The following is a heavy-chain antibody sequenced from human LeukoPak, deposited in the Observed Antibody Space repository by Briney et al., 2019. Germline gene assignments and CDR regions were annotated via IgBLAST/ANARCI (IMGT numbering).Heavy chain of an antibody. D-gene: IGHD3-3*01. CDR3: SRTLFGMVNY. J-gene: IGHJ4*02. Sequence: PGRSLTPARAPAGFTFTSYWIHSVRQAPGKGLVWVSRINIDGSTTSYMDSVKGRFTISRDNAKNTVYLQMNSLRADDTAVYYCSRTLFGMVNYWGQGTLVIVSS. CDR1: GFTFTSYW. CDR2: INIDGSTT. V-gene: IGHV3-74*01.